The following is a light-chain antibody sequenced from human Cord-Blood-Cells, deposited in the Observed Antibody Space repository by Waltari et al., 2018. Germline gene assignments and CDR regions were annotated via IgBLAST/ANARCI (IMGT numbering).Light chain of an antibody. Sequence: EIVMTQSSATLSVSQGERATLSCRASQSVSSNLASYQQKPGQAPRLLVYGASTRATGIPARCSGSGARTEFTRTISCLLSDFFAVYYCQQSGLEYAFSQWTKLGI. J-gene: IGKJ2*01. CDR2: GAS. CDR1: QSVSSN. V-gene: IGKV3-15*01. CDR3: QQSGLEYA.